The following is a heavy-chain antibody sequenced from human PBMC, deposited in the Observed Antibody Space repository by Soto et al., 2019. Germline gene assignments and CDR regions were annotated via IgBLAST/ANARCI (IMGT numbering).Heavy chain of an antibody. CDR3: ARGTAAGRGDWLDP. V-gene: IGHV6-1*01. Sequence: SRPLSLAPGISGGSGSNNRASGNCIKQSPSRGLEWLGRTYYRSKWYNDYAVSVRSRITINPDTSKNQFSLQLNSVTPEDTAVYYCARGTAAGRGDWLDPWGQGIQVTVS. J-gene: IGHJ5*02. D-gene: IGHD6-13*01. CDR2: TYYRSKWYN. CDR1: GGSGSNNRAS.